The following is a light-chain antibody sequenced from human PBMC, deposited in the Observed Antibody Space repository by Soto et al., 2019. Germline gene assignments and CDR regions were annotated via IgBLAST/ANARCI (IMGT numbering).Light chain of an antibody. V-gene: IGKV1-5*01. J-gene: IGKJ2*02. CDR3: QHYNTYSCA. Sequence: DIQMTQSPSTLSASVGDRVTITCRASQSVSNWLAWYQQKPGQAPRLLIHGASTLGGGVPSRFSGSGSGTEFTLTISSLQPDDFATYYCQHYNTYSCAFGQGTKLEIK. CDR1: QSVSNW. CDR2: GAS.